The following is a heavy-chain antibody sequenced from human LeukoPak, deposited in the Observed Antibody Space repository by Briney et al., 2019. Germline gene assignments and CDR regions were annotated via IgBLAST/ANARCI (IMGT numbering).Heavy chain of an antibody. V-gene: IGHV3-23*01. J-gene: IGHJ4*02. D-gene: IGHD1-26*01. CDR2: ISGSGGST. Sequence: GGSLRLSCAASGFTFSSYAMSWVRQAPGKGLEWASAISGSGGSTYYADSVKGRFTISRDNSKNTLYLQMNSLRAEDTAVYYCAKDCGSYYRTYDYFDYWGQGTLVTVSS. CDR3: AKDCGSYYRTYDYFDY. CDR1: GFTFSSYA.